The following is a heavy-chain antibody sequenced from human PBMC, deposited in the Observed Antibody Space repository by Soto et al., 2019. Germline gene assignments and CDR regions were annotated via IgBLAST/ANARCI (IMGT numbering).Heavy chain of an antibody. D-gene: IGHD2-21*02. CDR1: GFTFSSYG. J-gene: IGHJ4*02. V-gene: IGHV3-30*18. CDR3: AKDTSGGYWGGDCYLDY. CDR2: ISYDGSNK. Sequence: QVQLVESGGGVVQPGRSLRLSCAASGFTFSSYGMHWVRQAPGKGLEWVAVISYDGSNKYYADSVNGRFTISRDNSKNTLYLQMNSLRAEDTAVYYCAKDTSGGYWGGDCYLDYWGQGTLVTVSS.